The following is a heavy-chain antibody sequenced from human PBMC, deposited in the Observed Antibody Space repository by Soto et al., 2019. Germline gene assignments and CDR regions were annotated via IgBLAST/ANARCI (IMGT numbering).Heavy chain of an antibody. D-gene: IGHD3-22*01. CDR3: ASSRRYYYDTTGLDAFDV. CDR1: GYTFTGYY. J-gene: IGHJ3*01. V-gene: IGHV1-2*04. CDR2: INPNSGGT. Sequence: ASVKVSCKASGYTFTGYYMHWVRQAPGQGLEWMGWINPNSGGTNYAQTFQGWVTMTRDTSISTAYMELSRLRSDDTAVYYCASSRRYYYDTTGLDAFDVWGQGTTVTVSS.